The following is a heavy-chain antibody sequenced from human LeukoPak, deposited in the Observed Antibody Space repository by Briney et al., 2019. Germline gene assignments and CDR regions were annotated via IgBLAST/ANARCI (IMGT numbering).Heavy chain of an antibody. CDR3: AVIFMGELPLQRVPRKRFDY. V-gene: IGHV1-24*01. CDR1: GYTLTELS. D-gene: IGHD1-7*01. CDR2: FDPEDGET. Sequence: ASVKVSCKVSGYTLTELSMHWVRQAPGKGLEWRGGFDPEDGETIYAQMFQGRVTMTEDTSTDSAYMELSSLRSEDTAVYYCAVIFMGELPLQRVPRKRFDYWGQGTLVTVSS. J-gene: IGHJ4*02.